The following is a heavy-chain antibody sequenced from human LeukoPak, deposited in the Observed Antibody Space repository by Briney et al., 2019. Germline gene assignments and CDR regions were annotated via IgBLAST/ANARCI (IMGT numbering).Heavy chain of an antibody. J-gene: IGHJ6*03. CDR3: ARDDHSIAARGHYYYYMDV. Sequence: PSQTLSLTCTVSGGSISSGSYYWSWIRQPAGKGLEWIGRIYTSGSTNYNPSLKSRVTISVDTSKNQFTLKLSSVTAADTAVYYCARDDHSIAARGHYYYYMDVWGKGTTVTVSS. CDR2: IYTSGST. V-gene: IGHV4-61*02. D-gene: IGHD6-6*01. CDR1: GGSISSGSYY.